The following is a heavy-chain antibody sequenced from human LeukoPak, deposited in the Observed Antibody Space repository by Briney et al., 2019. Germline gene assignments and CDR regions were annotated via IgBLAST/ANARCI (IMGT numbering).Heavy chain of an antibody. D-gene: IGHD4-17*01. V-gene: IGHV3-15*05. CDR2: ILGKTDGGAT. CDR1: GFTFGNAW. CDR3: TRSTVTTRGYYFDY. Sequence: GGSLRLSCAASGFTFGNAWMSWVRQAPGKGPEWVGRILGKTDGGATDYAAPVKNRFIISRDDSKNMLYLQMNSLKTEDTAVYYCTRSTVTTRGYYFDYWGQGTLVTVSS. J-gene: IGHJ4*02.